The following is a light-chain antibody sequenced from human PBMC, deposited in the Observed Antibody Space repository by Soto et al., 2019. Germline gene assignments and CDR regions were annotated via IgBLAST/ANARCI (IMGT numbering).Light chain of an antibody. Sequence: QSALTQPASVSGCLGQSITIYCTGTSSDVGGDNFVSWYQPHPGKDPKFIIYDVRNRPSGVSNRFSGSRSGNTASQTISCPQAEGEADYYCSSYTRSSTVIFGGGTELTVL. J-gene: IGLJ2*01. CDR2: DVR. CDR1: SSDVGGDNF. V-gene: IGLV2-14*03. CDR3: SSYTRSSTVI.